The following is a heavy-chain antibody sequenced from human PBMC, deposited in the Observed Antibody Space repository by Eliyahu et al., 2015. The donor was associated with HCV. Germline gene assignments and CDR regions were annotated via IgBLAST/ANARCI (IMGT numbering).Heavy chain of an antibody. V-gene: IGHV2-5*02. D-gene: IGHD2-8*01. J-gene: IGHJ4*02. CDR2: IYWDDDK. CDR3: AQRRAYETSPHY. Sequence: QITLKESGPTLVKPTQTLTLTCTFSGFSLTTTGVRVGWIRQPPGKALEWLALIYWDDDKRYKSPLKNRLTITKDTSKNQVILTMTNMDPVDTGTYYCAQRRAYETSPHYWGQGTLVTVSS. CDR1: GFSLTTTGVR.